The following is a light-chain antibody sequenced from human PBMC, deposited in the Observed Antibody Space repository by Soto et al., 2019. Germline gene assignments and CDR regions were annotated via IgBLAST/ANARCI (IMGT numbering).Light chain of an antibody. CDR2: DTS. CDR1: QSVSSSH. J-gene: IGKJ1*01. V-gene: IGKV3-20*01. CDR3: QQYGASPWT. Sequence: EFELTQSPGTLSLSPGERATLSCRASQSVSSSHLAWYQQKRGQAPRPLIYDTSTRATGIPDRFSGSGSGTDFTLTISRLEPEDFAVYQCQQYGASPWTFGQGNKVDIK.